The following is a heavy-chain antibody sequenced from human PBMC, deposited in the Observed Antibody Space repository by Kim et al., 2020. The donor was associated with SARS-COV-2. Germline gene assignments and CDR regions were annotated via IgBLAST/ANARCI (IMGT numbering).Heavy chain of an antibody. Sequence: GGSLRLSCAASGFTFSSYWMSWVRQAPGKGLEWVANIKQDGSEKYYVDSVKGRFTIARDNAKNSLYLQMNSLRAEATSVYYCARDQSRITIFGVVINYYYIDGCGKGTTSTVSS. D-gene: IGHD3-3*01. CDR2: IKQDGSEK. CDR1: GFTFSSYW. V-gene: IGHV3-7*01. J-gene: IGHJ6*03. CDR3: ARDQSRITIFGVVINYYYIDG.